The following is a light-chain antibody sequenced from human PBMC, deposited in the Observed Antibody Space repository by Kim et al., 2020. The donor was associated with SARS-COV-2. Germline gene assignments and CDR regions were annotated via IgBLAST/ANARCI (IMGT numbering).Light chain of an antibody. CDR3: QQYDSA. CDR2: GAS. J-gene: IGKJ4*01. Sequence: EIVLTQSPDTLSLSLGEGATLSCRASQSIRSIYLAWYQQKPGQAPRLLIYGASKRATGIPNRFSGSGSGTDFTLTISRLEPDDFAVYYCQQYDSAFGGGTKLEI. V-gene: IGKV3-20*01. CDR1: QSIRSIY.